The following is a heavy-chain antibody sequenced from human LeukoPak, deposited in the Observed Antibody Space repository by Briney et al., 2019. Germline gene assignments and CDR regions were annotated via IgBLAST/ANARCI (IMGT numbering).Heavy chain of an antibody. D-gene: IGHD6-13*01. J-gene: IGHJ5*01. V-gene: IGHV1-69*13. CDR1: GGTFSSYA. Sequence: SVKVSCKASGGTFSSYAISWVRQAPGQGLEWMGGIIPIFGTPNYAQKFQGRVTITADESTSSAYMELSSLRSEDTAVYYCATAARYSSSWPNNWFDSWGQGTLVTVSS. CDR3: ATAARYSSSWPNNWFDS. CDR2: IIPIFGTP.